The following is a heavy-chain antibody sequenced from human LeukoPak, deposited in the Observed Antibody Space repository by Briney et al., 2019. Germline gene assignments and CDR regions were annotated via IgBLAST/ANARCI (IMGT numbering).Heavy chain of an antibody. CDR1: GFTFDDYA. V-gene: IGHV3-9*01. J-gene: IGHJ6*03. Sequence: GGSLRLSCAASGFTFDDYAMHWVRQAPGKGLEWVSGISWNSGSIGYADSVKGRFTISRDNAKNSLYLQMNSLRAEDTALYYCAKVNDSSGYYYMDVWGKGTTVTVSS. CDR2: ISWNSGSI. CDR3: AKVNDSSGYYYMDV. D-gene: IGHD3-22*01.